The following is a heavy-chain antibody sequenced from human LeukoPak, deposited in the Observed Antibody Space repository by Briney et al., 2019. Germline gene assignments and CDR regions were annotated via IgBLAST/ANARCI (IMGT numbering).Heavy chain of an antibody. CDR2: IIGSGGST. V-gene: IGHV3-23*01. CDR1: GFTFRSYA. Sequence: GGSLRLSCAASGFTFRSYAMSWVRQAPGKGLEWVSAIIGSGGSTYYADSVKGRFTISRDNSKNTVYLQMNSLRAEDTALYYCAKEMSDIVAGYADAFDIWGQGTMVTVSS. CDR3: AKEMSDIVAGYADAFDI. J-gene: IGHJ3*02. D-gene: IGHD3-9*01.